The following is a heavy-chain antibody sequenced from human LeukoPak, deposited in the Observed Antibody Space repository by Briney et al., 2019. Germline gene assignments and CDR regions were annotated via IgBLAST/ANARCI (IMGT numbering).Heavy chain of an antibody. J-gene: IGHJ4*02. CDR3: AREAGYSSGWYEGELDY. Sequence: ASVKVSCKASGYTFTSYYMHWVRQAPGQGLEWMGIINPSGGSTSYAQKFQGRVTMTRDMSTSTVYMELSSLRSEDTAVYYCAREAGYSSGWYEGELDYWGQGTLVTVSS. D-gene: IGHD6-19*01. CDR2: INPSGGST. V-gene: IGHV1-46*01. CDR1: GYTFTSYY.